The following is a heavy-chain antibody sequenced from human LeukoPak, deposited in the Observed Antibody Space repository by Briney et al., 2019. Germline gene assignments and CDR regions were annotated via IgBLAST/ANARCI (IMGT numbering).Heavy chain of an antibody. Sequence: ASVKVSCKASGYTFTSYGISWVRQAPGQGLEWMGWISAYNGNTTYAQKPQGRVTMPTDTSTSTAYMELRSLRSDDTAVYYCARASDIVATIPFDYWGQGTLVTVSS. CDR3: ARASDIVATIPFDY. V-gene: IGHV1-18*01. D-gene: IGHD5-12*01. CDR2: ISAYNGNT. CDR1: GYTFTSYG. J-gene: IGHJ4*02.